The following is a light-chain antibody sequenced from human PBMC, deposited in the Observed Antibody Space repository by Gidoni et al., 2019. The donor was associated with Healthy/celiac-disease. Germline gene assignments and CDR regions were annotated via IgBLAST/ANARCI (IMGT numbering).Light chain of an antibody. CDR2: RDS. Sequence: SYELTQPLSVSVALGQTARITCGGTNSGSKNVHWYQQKPGKAPVLVIYRDSNRPSGIPERFSGSNSGNTATLTISRAQAGDEADYYCQVWDSSTVVFGGGTKLTV. J-gene: IGLJ2*01. V-gene: IGLV3-9*01. CDR1: NSGSKN. CDR3: QVWDSSTVV.